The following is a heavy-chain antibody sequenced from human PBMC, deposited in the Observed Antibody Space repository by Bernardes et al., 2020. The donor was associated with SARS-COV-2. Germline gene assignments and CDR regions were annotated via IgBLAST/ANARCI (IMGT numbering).Heavy chain of an antibody. Sequence: ASVKVSCKVSGYTLTELSMHWVRQAPGKGLEWMGGFDPEDGETIYAQKFQGRVPMTEDTSTDTAYMELSSLRSEDTAVYYCATAFGCSGGSCYPGGYSYGLGVWGQGTLVTVSS. V-gene: IGHV1-24*01. D-gene: IGHD2-15*01. J-gene: IGHJ4*02. CDR3: ATAFGCSGGSCYPGGYSYGLGV. CDR1: GYTLTELS. CDR2: FDPEDGET.